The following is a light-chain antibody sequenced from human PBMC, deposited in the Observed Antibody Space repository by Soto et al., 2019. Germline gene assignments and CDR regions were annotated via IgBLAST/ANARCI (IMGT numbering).Light chain of an antibody. V-gene: IGKV1-39*01. CDR1: ETIIDY. J-gene: IGKJ2*01. CDR3: QLSFSGHRT. CDR2: SAS. Sequence: DIQMSQSPSSLSASVGDSVTITCRASETIIDYLNWYQQQPGEAPKLLIFSASSLHSGFPARFRGSGSGTHFTLTISSLQPEDFATYFCQLSFSGHRTFGQGTKLQAK.